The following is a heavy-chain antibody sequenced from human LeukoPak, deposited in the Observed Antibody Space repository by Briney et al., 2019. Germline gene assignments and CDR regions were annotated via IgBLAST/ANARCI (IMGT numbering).Heavy chain of an antibody. Sequence: ASVTVSYKASGYTVTCYYMHWVRQAPGQGLEWRGWINPNSGGTNYAQKFQGRVTMTRDTSISTAYMELSRLRSDDTAVYYCARDCIAAAGCFDYWGQGTLVTVSS. CDR2: INPNSGGT. CDR3: ARDCIAAAGCFDY. J-gene: IGHJ4*02. CDR1: GYTVTCYY. V-gene: IGHV1-2*02. D-gene: IGHD6-13*01.